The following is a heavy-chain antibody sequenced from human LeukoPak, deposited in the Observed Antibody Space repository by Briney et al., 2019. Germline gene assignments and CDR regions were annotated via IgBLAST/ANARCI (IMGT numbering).Heavy chain of an antibody. CDR2: ISSSSSYI. Sequence: GGSLRLSCAASGFIFSSYAMSWVRQAPGKGLEWVSSISSSSSYIYYADSVKGRFTISRDNAKNSLYLQMNSLRAEDTAVYYCARDLVTTLEYYFDYWGQGTLVTVSS. D-gene: IGHD4-17*01. CDR1: GFIFSSYA. V-gene: IGHV3-21*01. J-gene: IGHJ4*02. CDR3: ARDLVTTLEYYFDY.